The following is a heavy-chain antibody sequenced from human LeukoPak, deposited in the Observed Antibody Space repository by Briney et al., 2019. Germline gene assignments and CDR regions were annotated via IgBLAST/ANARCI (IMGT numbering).Heavy chain of an antibody. D-gene: IGHD4/OR15-4a*01. Sequence: SETLSLTCTVSGGSLSSHYWIWIRQPPGKGLEWIWYIYYSGSTNYNPSLKSRVTISVDTSKNQFSLKLSSVTAADTAVYYCARADYLGWFDPWGQGTLVTVSS. CDR1: GGSLSSHY. CDR3: ARADYLGWFDP. CDR2: IYYSGST. V-gene: IGHV4-59*11. J-gene: IGHJ5*02.